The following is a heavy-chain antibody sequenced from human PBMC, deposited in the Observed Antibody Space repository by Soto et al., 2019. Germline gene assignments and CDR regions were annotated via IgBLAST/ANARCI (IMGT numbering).Heavy chain of an antibody. D-gene: IGHD3-10*01. Sequence: QVQLVQSGAKVKKPGASVKVSCKASGYTFSNYDMNWVRQATGQGPEWMGWMNPNTGDTGYAQKFQGRVTMTRDISKTTAYMELSSLRSEDTAVYYCAKVSRRGSAIDFDYWGQGTLVTVSS. CDR2: MNPNTGDT. CDR3: AKVSRRGSAIDFDY. CDR1: GYTFSNYD. J-gene: IGHJ4*02. V-gene: IGHV1-8*01.